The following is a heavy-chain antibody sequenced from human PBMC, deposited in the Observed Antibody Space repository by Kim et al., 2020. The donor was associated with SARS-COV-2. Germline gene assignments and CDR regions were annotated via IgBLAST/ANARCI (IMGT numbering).Heavy chain of an antibody. Sequence: ASVKVSCKASGYTFTSYGISWVRQAPGQGLEWMGWISAYNGNTNYAQKLQGRVTMTTDTSTSTAYMELRSLRSDDTAVYYCARGDYYGSGSYYQRPPGYYYGMDVWGQGTTVTVSS. CDR1: GYTFTSYG. CDR2: ISAYNGNT. D-gene: IGHD3-10*01. V-gene: IGHV1-18*04. J-gene: IGHJ6*02. CDR3: ARGDYYGSGSYYQRPPGYYYGMDV.